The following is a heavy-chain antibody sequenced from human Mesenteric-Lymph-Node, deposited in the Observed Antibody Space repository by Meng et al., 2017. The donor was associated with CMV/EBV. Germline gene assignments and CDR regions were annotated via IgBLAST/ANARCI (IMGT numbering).Heavy chain of an antibody. CDR3: ARDQSSSSSFDS. Sequence: LSCAASGFGVSRNYMSWVRQAPGKGLEWVSVIYSGGDTFYADSVKGRFTISRDISENTVFLQMNSLRAEDTAMYYCARDQSSSSSFDSWGQGTLVTVSS. J-gene: IGHJ4*02. CDR1: GFGVSRNY. V-gene: IGHV3-53*01. D-gene: IGHD6-6*01. CDR2: IYSGGDT.